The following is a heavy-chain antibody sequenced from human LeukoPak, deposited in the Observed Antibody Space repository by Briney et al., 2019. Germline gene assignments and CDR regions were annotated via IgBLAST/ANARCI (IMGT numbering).Heavy chain of an antibody. V-gene: IGHV4-59*08. Sequence: PSETLSLTCTVSGGSISSYYWSWIRQPPGKGLRWIGYIYYSGSTNYNPSLKSRVTISVDTSKNQFSLKLSSVTAADTAVYYCARRPWTRGYYFDYWGQGTLVTVSS. CDR1: GGSISSYY. CDR3: ARRPWTRGYYFDY. CDR2: IYYSGST. J-gene: IGHJ4*02. D-gene: IGHD3/OR15-3a*01.